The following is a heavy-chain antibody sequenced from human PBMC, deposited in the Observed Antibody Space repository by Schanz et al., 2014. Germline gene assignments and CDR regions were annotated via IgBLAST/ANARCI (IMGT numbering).Heavy chain of an antibody. V-gene: IGHV3-48*01. J-gene: IGHJ4*02. D-gene: IGHD3-3*01. Sequence: EVHLVESGGGLVQPGGSLRLSCAASGFAFSSYGMNWLRQAPGKGLEWVSYVSRSTPDIYYADSVKGRFTMSRDNAKNSVFLQMNSLRAEDTAVYYCVRDSFFAFDYWGQGTLVTVSS. CDR3: VRDSFFAFDY. CDR1: GFAFSSYG. CDR2: VSRSTPDI.